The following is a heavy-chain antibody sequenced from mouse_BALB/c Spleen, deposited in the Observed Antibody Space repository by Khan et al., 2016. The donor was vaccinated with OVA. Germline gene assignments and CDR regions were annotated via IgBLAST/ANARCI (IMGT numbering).Heavy chain of an antibody. D-gene: IGHD1-1*01. CDR3: ARKNYYGYAMDY. J-gene: IGHJ4*01. CDR1: GYSITSDYA. CDR2: ISYGGST. V-gene: IGHV3-2*02. Sequence: EVQLVETGPGLVKPSQSLSLTCTVTGYSITSDYAWDWIRQFPGNKLEWMGYISYGGSTSYNPSLKSRISITRDTSKNQFFLQLNSMTTDDTATYYCARKNYYGYAMDYWGQGTSVTVSS.